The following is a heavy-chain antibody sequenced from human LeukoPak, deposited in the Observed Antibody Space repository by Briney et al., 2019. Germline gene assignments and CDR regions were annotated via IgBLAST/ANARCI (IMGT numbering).Heavy chain of an antibody. V-gene: IGHV3-15*01. J-gene: IGHJ1*01. CDR2: IKSKTDGGTT. D-gene: IGHD3-16*01. Sequence: GGTLRLSCAASGFTFTNAWMSWVRQAPGKGLEWVGRIKSKTDGGTTDYAAPVKGRFTVSRDDSKNMLFLQMSSLKTEDTALYYCTTDSAYYGRWGQGTLVTVSS. CDR3: TTDSAYYGR. CDR1: GFTFTNAW.